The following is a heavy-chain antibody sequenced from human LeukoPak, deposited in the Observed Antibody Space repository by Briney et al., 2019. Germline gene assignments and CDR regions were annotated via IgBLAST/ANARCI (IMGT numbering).Heavy chain of an antibody. D-gene: IGHD3-10*01. V-gene: IGHV4-4*07. CDR1: GGSISSYY. CDR3: AREGTSGGLNWLDP. J-gene: IGHJ5*02. Sequence: SETLSLTCTVSGGSISSYYWSWIRQPAGKGLGWIGRIYTSGSTNYNPSLKSRVTMSVETSKNQYSLRLSSVNAADTAVYFCAREGTSGGLNWLDPWGQGTLVTVSS. CDR2: IYTSGST.